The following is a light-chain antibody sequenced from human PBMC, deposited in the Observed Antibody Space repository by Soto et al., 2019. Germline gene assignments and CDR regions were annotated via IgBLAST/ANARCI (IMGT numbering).Light chain of an antibody. CDR3: QSYDSSLSGNYV. V-gene: IGLV2-14*03. CDR1: SDDVGGYNY. J-gene: IGLJ1*01. CDR2: EVT. Sequence: QSALTQPASVSGSPGQSITISCTGTSDDVGGYNYVSWYQQHSGKAPKLIIYEVTNRPSGVPDRFSGSKSGTSASLAITGLQAEDEADYYCQSYDSSLSGNYVFGTGTKLTVL.